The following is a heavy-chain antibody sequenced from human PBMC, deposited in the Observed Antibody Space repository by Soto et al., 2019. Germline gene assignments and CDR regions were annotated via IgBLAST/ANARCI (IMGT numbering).Heavy chain of an antibody. CDR1: GGSISSGGYY. J-gene: IGHJ4*02. D-gene: IGHD2-15*01. CDR2: IYYSGST. V-gene: IGHV4-31*01. CDR3: ARGSVVAATLFDY. Sequence: QVQLQESGPGLVKPSQTLSLTCTVSGGSISSGGYYWSWIRQHPGKGLEWIGYIYYSGSTYYNPSLKSAVTISVDTSKNPFSLKLSSVTAADTAVYYCARGSVVAATLFDYWGQGTLVTVSS.